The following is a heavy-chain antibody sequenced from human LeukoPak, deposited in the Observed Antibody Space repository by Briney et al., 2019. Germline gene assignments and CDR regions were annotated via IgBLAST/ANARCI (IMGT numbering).Heavy chain of an antibody. V-gene: IGHV1-18*01. CDR1: GYTFTSYG. Sequence: GSVKVSRKGSGYTFTSYGISWVRQAPGHGVEWMGWISAYNGNTNYAQKLQGRVTMTTDTSTSTAYMQLRSLRSDDTAVYYCAREEHNWFDPWGQGTLVTVSS. D-gene: IGHD1-1*01. J-gene: IGHJ5*02. CDR2: ISAYNGNT. CDR3: AREEHNWFDP.